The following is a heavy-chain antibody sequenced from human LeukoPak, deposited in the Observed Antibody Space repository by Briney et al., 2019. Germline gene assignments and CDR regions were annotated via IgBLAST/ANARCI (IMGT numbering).Heavy chain of an antibody. CDR2: IYPADSDT. Sequence: PGESLKISRKGSAYMFANYWIGWVRQMPGKGLEWMGIIYPADSDTRYSPSFQGQVNMSVDKSTSTAFLHWSSLKVSDTAIYYCARQSSDSDYGSSMDVWGQGTTVTVSS. CDR1: AYMFANYW. J-gene: IGHJ6*02. D-gene: IGHD4-17*01. CDR3: ARQSSDSDYGSSMDV. V-gene: IGHV5-51*01.